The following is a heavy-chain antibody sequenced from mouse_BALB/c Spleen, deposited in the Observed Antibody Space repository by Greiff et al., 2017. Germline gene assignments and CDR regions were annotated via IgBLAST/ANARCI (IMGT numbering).Heavy chain of an antibody. D-gene: IGHD1-2*01. CDR1: GYTFTSYW. V-gene: IGHV1-87*01. CDR2: IYPGDGDT. CDR3: ARQASTTAYYAMDY. J-gene: IGHJ4*01. Sequence: QVQLQQSGAELARPGASVKLSCKASGYTFTSYWMQWVKQRPGQGLEWIGAIYPGDGDTRYTQKFKGKATLTADKSSSTAYMQLSSLASEDSAVYYCARQASTTAYYAMDYWGQGTSVTVSS.